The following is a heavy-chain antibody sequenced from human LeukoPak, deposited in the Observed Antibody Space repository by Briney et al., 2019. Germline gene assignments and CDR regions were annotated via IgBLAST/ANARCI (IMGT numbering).Heavy chain of an antibody. CDR1: GFTFSSYS. V-gene: IGHV3-21*01. CDR3: ARGGSYYDILTGYSYPDIFDY. D-gene: IGHD3-9*01. J-gene: IGHJ4*02. CDR2: ISSSSSYI. Sequence: GGSLRLSCAASGFTFSSYSMNWVRQAPGKGLEWVSSISSSSSYIYYADSVKGRFTISRDNAKNSLYLQMNSLRAEDTAVYYCARGGSYYDILTGYSYPDIFDYWGQGTQVTVSS.